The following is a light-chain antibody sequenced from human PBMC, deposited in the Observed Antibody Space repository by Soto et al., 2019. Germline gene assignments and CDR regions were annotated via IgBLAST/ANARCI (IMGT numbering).Light chain of an antibody. J-gene: IGLJ3*02. CDR1: SGSVSTSYY. Sequence: QTVVTQEPSFSVSPGGTVTLTCGLSSGSVSTSYYPSWYQQTAGQAPRTLIYSTNTRSSGVPDRFSGSILGNKAALTITGAQADDESDYYRLLYMGSGSYGVFGGGTQLTVL. CDR3: LLYMGSGSYGV. CDR2: STN. V-gene: IGLV8-61*01.